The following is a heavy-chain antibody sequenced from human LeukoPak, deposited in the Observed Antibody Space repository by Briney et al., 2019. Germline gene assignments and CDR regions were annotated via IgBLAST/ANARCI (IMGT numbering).Heavy chain of an antibody. CDR1: GGSISSYY. D-gene: IGHD6-6*01. Sequence: SETLSLTCTVSGGSISSYYWSWIRQPAGKGLEWIGRIYTSGSTNYNPSLKSRVTMSVDTSKNQFSLKLSSVTAADTAVYYCARAGRIAARPRYYYMDVWGKGTTVTVSS. J-gene: IGHJ6*03. CDR3: ARAGRIAARPRYYYMDV. CDR2: IYTSGST. V-gene: IGHV4-4*07.